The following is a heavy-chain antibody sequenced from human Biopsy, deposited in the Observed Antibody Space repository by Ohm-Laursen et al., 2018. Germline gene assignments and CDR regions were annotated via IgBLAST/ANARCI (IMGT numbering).Heavy chain of an antibody. V-gene: IGHV4-4*07. CDR3: ARGTGKYYVYGAFDI. Sequence: PGTLSLTCAVSGDSISNDYWSWIRQSAGQGLEWIGRIHTSGSTNHNLSLKSRVTMPVDTSKNQFSLKLRSVTAADTAVYYCARGTGKYYVYGAFDIWGQGTMVTVSS. CDR2: IHTSGST. CDR1: GDSISNDY. D-gene: IGHD3/OR15-3a*01. J-gene: IGHJ3*02.